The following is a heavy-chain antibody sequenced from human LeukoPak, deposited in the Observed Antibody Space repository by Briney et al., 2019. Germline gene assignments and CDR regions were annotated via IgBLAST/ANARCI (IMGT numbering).Heavy chain of an antibody. J-gene: IGHJ5*02. Sequence: SETLSLTCTDSDGSIGTYFWSWIRQPAGKGLEWIGRVYTSGSATYNPSLKSRVTMSVDTSKNQFSLKLSSVTAADTAVYYCARHTYCSGGSCYADWFDPWGQGTLVTVSS. CDR3: ARHTYCSGGSCYADWFDP. CDR1: DGSIGTYF. CDR2: VYTSGSA. D-gene: IGHD2-15*01. V-gene: IGHV4-4*07.